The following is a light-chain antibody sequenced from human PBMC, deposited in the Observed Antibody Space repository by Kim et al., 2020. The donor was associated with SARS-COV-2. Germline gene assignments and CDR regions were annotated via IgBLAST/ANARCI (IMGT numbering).Light chain of an antibody. CDR2: QDN. J-gene: IGLJ3*02. V-gene: IGLV3-1*01. CDR1: KLGDKY. CDR3: QAWDSSTVV. Sequence: VSPGQTASIPGSGDKLGDKYVDWYQQKPGQSPVVVIYQDNKRPSGIPERFSGSNSGNTATLTISGTQAMDEADYYCQAWDSSTVVFGGGTQLTVL.